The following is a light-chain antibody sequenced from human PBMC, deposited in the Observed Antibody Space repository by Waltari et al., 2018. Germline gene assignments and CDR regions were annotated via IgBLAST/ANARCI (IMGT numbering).Light chain of an antibody. V-gene: IGLV1-51*01. CDR3: GTWDSSLSAVV. CDR2: DND. J-gene: IGLJ2*01. Sequence: QSVLTQPPSVSAAPGQKVTISCSGSSSNIGNNYVSWYQQFPGTAPKLLIYDNDKGPSGIPDRFSGSKAGTSATLDITGLQTGDEADYYCGTWDSSLSAVVFGGGTKLTVL. CDR1: SSNIGNNY.